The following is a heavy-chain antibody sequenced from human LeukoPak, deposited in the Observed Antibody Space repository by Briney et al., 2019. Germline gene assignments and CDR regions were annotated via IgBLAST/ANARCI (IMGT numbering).Heavy chain of an antibody. V-gene: IGHV3-30*03. J-gene: IGHJ4*02. CDR2: ISYDGSNK. CDR3: ARDLSGGFTQLIAAAGPLDY. D-gene: IGHD6-13*01. CDR1: GFTFSSYG. Sequence: GGSLRLSCAASGFTFSSYGMHWVRQAPGKGLEWVAVISYDGSNKYYADSVKGRFTISRDNSKNTLYLQMNSLRAEDTAVYYCARDLSGGFTQLIAAAGPLDYWGQGTLVTVSS.